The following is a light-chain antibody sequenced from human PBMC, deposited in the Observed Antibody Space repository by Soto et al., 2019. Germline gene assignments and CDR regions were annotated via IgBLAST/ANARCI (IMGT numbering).Light chain of an antibody. V-gene: IGKV3-20*01. CDR1: QSVSNNY. CDR2: EAS. CDR3: QQYGSSPT. J-gene: IGKJ2*01. Sequence: EIVLTQSPGTLSLSPGERATLSCRASQSVSNNYLAWYQQKPGQAPRLLIYEASSRATGIPDRFSGSASGTDFTLTISRLEPEDFAVYYCQQYGSSPTFGQGTILEIK.